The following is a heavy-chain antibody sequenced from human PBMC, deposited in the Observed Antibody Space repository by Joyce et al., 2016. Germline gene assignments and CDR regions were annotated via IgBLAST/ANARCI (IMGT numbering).Heavy chain of an antibody. Sequence: EVQLVEAGGGLVQPGGSLRLSCAASGFTFSAYEIHWVRQTTGKGLEWVSASGTAGDPYYAGSVKGRFTISRENSKSSLFLQMNSLRAEDTAVYYCARERGGGMSAFDIWGQGTMVTVSS. J-gene: IGHJ3*02. CDR1: GFTFSAYE. CDR3: ARERGGGMSAFDI. V-gene: IGHV3-13*05. CDR2: SGTAGDP. D-gene: IGHD3-16*01.